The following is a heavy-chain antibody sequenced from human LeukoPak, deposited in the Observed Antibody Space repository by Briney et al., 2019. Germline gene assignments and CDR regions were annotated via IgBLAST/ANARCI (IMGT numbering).Heavy chain of an antibody. CDR3: ARVSSMSTLPYYFDY. D-gene: IGHD2/OR15-2a*01. Sequence: GGSLRLSCEASGFTFSSYSMNWVRQAPGKGLEWVSSISSSSSYIYYADSVKGRFTISRDNAKNSLYLQMDRLRAEDTAVYYCARVSSMSTLPYYFDYWGQGTLVTVSS. J-gene: IGHJ4*02. CDR1: GFTFSSYS. CDR2: ISSSSSYI. V-gene: IGHV3-21*01.